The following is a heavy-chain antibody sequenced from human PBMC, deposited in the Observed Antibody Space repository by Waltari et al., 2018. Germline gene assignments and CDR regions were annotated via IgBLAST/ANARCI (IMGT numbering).Heavy chain of an antibody. Sequence: EVQLVESGGNLVQPGGSLRLSCIASGFPFSTYSMNWVRQAPGKGVWWISDITCSSRTIYYTDSVKGRFTVSRDNAKNSLFLQMSSLRVEDTAVYYCARPVAAAGNYGMDVWGQGTTVTVSS. D-gene: IGHD6-13*01. J-gene: IGHJ6*02. CDR3: ARPVAAAGNYGMDV. CDR1: GFPFSTYS. V-gene: IGHV3-48*04. CDR2: ITCSSRTI.